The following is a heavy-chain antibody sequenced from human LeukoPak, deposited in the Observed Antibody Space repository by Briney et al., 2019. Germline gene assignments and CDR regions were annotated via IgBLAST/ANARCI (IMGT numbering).Heavy chain of an antibody. CDR1: GFTFSSYS. J-gene: IGHJ4*02. CDR2: ISSSSSYI. V-gene: IGHV3-21*01. Sequence: KAGGSLRLSCAAAGFTFSSYSMNWVRQAPGKGLEWVSSISSSSSYIYYADSVKGRFTISRDNAKNSLYLQMNSLRAEDTAVYYCASGGSSWSPVGYWGQGTLVTVSS. D-gene: IGHD6-13*01. CDR3: ASGGSSWSPVGY.